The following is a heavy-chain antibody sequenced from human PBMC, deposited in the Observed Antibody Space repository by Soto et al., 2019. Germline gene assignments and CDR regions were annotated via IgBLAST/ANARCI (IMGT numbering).Heavy chain of an antibody. J-gene: IGHJ6*02. Sequence: PSETLSLTCSVSGGSISSYYWSWIRQPPGKGLEWIGYIYHGGYTYYNPSLKSRVTISVDRSKSQFSLKLSSVTAADTAVYYCARAHYGDYGYGMDVWGQGTTVTVSS. CDR1: GGSISSYY. CDR2: IYHGGYT. CDR3: ARAHYGDYGYGMDV. D-gene: IGHD4-17*01. V-gene: IGHV4-59*12.